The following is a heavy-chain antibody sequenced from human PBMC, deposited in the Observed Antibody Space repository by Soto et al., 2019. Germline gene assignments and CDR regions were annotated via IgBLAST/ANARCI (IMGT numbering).Heavy chain of an antibody. V-gene: IGHV3-7*03. J-gene: IGHJ4*02. CDR1: GFTFSSYW. D-gene: IGHD3-10*01. CDR2: IKQDRSEK. Sequence: PGGSLRLSCAASGFTFSSYWMSWVRQAPGKGLEWVANIKQDRSEKYYVDSVKGRFTISRDNAKNSLYLQMNSLRAEDTAVYYCARSGAATLLWFGELLDYWGQGTLVTVSS. CDR3: ARSGAATLLWFGELLDY.